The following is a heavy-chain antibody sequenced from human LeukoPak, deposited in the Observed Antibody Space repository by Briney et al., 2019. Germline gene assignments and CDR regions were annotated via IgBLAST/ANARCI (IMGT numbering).Heavy chain of an antibody. D-gene: IGHD5-12*01. V-gene: IGHV3-7*01. Sequence: GGSLRLSCAASGFTFRSYCMCWARQAPGKGLEWVANINQGGSVQYYMDSVKGRFTISRDDAKNSLYVQMNSLRDEDTAVYYCARVEYSGWNLEYWGQGTLVTVSS. CDR2: INQGGSVQ. CDR1: GFTFRSYC. CDR3: ARVEYSGWNLEY. J-gene: IGHJ4*02.